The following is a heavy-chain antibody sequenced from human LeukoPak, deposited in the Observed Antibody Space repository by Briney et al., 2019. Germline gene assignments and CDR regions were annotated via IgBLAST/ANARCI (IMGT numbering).Heavy chain of an antibody. CDR3: AEGRGNGDYDT. D-gene: IGHD4-17*01. Sequence: SETLSLTCTVSGGSVSSGSYYWSWIRQPPGKGLEWIGYIYYTVSTNYNPSLKSRVTISVDTSKNQFSLKLNSVTAADTAVYYCAEGRGNGDYDTWGQGTLVTVSS. V-gene: IGHV4-61*01. CDR2: IYYTVST. CDR1: GGSVSSGSYY. J-gene: IGHJ5*02.